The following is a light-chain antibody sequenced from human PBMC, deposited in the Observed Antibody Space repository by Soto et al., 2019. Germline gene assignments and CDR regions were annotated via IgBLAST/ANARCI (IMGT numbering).Light chain of an antibody. V-gene: IGKV3-20*01. CDR2: GAS. CDR3: QQFGSSPGFT. J-gene: IGKJ3*01. CDR1: QSINSRY. Sequence: EIVLTQSPGTLSLSPGERATLSCRASQSINSRYLAWYQQKPGQAPRLLIYGASSRATGIPDRFSGSGSGTDFTFTISRLEPEDFAVYYCQQFGSSPGFTFGPGTKVDSK.